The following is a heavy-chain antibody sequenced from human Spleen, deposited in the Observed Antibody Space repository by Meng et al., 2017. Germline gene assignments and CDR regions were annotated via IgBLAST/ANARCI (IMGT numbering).Heavy chain of an antibody. CDR3: ARGQYY. Sequence: QVPLQESGPGLVRPSETLSLTCTVSGGSVNSGSSSWSWIRQPPGKGLEWIGNIYYSGSTNYNPSLKSRVTMSIDASKNQFSLMLSSVTAADTAVYYCARGQYYWGQGTLVTVSS. V-gene: IGHV4-61*01. CDR2: IYYSGST. CDR1: GGSVNSGSSS. J-gene: IGHJ4*02.